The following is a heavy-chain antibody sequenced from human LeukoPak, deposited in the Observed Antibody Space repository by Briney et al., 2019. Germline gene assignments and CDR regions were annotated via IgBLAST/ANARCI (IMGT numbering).Heavy chain of an antibody. CDR3: ARGRKVQLLYYYYYYMDV. J-gene: IGHJ6*03. CDR2: INPNSGGT. V-gene: IGHV1-2*02. D-gene: IGHD2-2*01. Sequence: ASVKVSCKASGYTFTGYYMHWVRQAPGQGLGWMGWINPNSGGTNYAQKFQGRVTMTRNTSISTAYMELSSLRSEDTAVYYCARGRKVQLLYYYYYYMDVWAKGPRSPSP. CDR1: GYTFTGYY.